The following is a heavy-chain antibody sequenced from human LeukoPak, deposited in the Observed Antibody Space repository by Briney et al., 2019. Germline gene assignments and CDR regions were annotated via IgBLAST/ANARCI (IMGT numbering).Heavy chain of an antibody. Sequence: GGPLRLSCAASGFRFSDYWMHWVRQAPGKGLVWVSRIKSDGSSIVDADSVKGRFIVSRDNAKNTLYLEMNSLTAEDTAVYYCTRETRAAMVTVGALDVWGKGTMVTVSS. D-gene: IGHD5-18*01. J-gene: IGHJ3*01. CDR3: TRETRAAMVTVGALDV. CDR2: IKSDGSSI. CDR1: GFRFSDYW. V-gene: IGHV3-74*01.